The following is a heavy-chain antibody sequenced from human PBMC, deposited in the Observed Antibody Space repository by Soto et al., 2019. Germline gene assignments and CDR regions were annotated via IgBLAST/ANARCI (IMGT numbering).Heavy chain of an antibody. D-gene: IGHD4-17*01. CDR2: ISGSGGST. J-gene: IGHJ5*02. CDR3: AKDSHYGDYTNWFDP. CDR1: GFTFSSYA. Sequence: GGSLRLSCAASGFTFSSYAMSWVRQAPGKGLEWVSAISGSGGSTYYADSVKGRFTISRDNSKNTLYLQMNSLRAEDTAVYYCAKDSHYGDYTNWFDPWGQGTLVTVSS. V-gene: IGHV3-23*01.